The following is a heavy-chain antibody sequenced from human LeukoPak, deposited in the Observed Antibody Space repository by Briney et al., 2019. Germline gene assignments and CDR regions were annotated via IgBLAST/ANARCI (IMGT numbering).Heavy chain of an antibody. CDR2: INPSGGST. D-gene: IGHD6-19*01. Sequence: ASVNVSCKASGYTFTSYYMHWVRQAPGQGLEWMGIINPSGGSTSYAQKFQGRVTMTRDTSTSTVYMELSSLRSEDTAVYYCARGRLVSGYSSGQPNFDYWGQGTLVTVSS. CDR1: GYTFTSYY. CDR3: ARGRLVSGYSSGQPNFDY. J-gene: IGHJ4*02. V-gene: IGHV1-46*01.